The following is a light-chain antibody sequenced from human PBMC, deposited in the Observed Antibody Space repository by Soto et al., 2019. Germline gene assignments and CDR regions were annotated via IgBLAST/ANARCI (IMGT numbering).Light chain of an antibody. J-gene: IGKJ3*01. CDR1: QAIGNY. CDR2: AAS. V-gene: IGKV1-27*01. Sequence: DIQVTQFPSSLSASVGDRITITCRASQAIGNYLAWYQQKPGKVPKLLIYAASTLQPGVPSRFSGSRSGTDFTLTVSSLQPEDVATYFCQKYNGVPLTFCPGTKVEIK. CDR3: QKYNGVPLT.